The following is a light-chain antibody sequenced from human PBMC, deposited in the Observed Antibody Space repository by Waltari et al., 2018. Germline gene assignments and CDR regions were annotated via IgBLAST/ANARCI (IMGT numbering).Light chain of an antibody. CDR3: CSYAGSSTFWV. V-gene: IGLV2-23*01. J-gene: IGLJ3*02. CDR2: EGS. CDR1: SSDVGSYTL. Sequence: QSALTQPASVSGSPGQSITISCTGTSSDVGSYTLVSWYQQPPGKAPKLMIYEGSKRPSGVSNRFSGSKSGNTASLTISGLQAEDEADYYCCSYAGSSTFWVFGGGTKLTVL.